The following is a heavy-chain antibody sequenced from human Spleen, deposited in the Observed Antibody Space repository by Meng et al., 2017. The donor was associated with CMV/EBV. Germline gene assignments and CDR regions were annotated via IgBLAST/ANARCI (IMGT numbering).Heavy chain of an antibody. D-gene: IGHD6-6*01. CDR3: AREKSSSFRFYYYYYGMDV. J-gene: IGHJ6*02. CDR1: GFTFSSYW. V-gene: IGHV3-7*01. Sequence: GESLKISCAASGFTFSSYWMSWVRQAPGKGLEWVANIKQDGSEKYYVDSVKDRFTISRDNAKNSLYLQMNSLRAEDTAVYYCAREKSSSFRFYYYYYGMDVWGQGTTVTVSS. CDR2: IKQDGSEK.